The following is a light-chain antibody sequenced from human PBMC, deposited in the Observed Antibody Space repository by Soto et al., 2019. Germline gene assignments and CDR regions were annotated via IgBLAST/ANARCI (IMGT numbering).Light chain of an antibody. J-gene: IGKJ2*01. CDR1: QSITNY. V-gene: IGKV3-20*01. Sequence: EIVLTQSPGTLSLSPGERATLSCRASQSITNYLAWYQQKVGQAPRLLIYAASSRATGVPDRFSGSGSGTDFTLNISRLEPEDFAVYYCQQYGNTPYAFGQGTKLEIK. CDR2: AAS. CDR3: QQYGNTPYA.